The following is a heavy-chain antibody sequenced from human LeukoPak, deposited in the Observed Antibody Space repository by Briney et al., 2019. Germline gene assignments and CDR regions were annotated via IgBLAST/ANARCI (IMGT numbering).Heavy chain of an antibody. CDR1: GFTFSSYG. CDR3: ARGPQKNGHSSGYPGYSDY. D-gene: IGHD3-22*01. CDR2: IWYDGSNK. V-gene: IGHV3-33*01. Sequence: GGSLRLSCAASGFTFSSYGMHWVRQAPGKGLEWVAVIWYDGSNKYYADSVKGRFTISRDNSKNTLYLQMNSLRAEDTAVYYCARGPQKNGHSSGYPGYSDYWGQGTLVTVSS. J-gene: IGHJ4*02.